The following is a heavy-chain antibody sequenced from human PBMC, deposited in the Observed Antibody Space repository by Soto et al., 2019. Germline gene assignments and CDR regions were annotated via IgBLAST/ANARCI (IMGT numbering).Heavy chain of an antibody. CDR1: GFSFRSYA. V-gene: IGHV3-30-3*01. D-gene: IGHD6-19*01. CDR3: ASGRDGGWSYYYYYAMSV. CDR2: IPYDASNK. Sequence: QVQLVESGGGVVQPGRSLRLSCAASGFSFRSYAMHWVRQGPGKGLEWVAVIPYDASNKYDADSVKGRFTITRDNYKNTPFLQVNSLRAEDTALYYCASGRDGGWSYYYYYAMSVWGQVTTVTVSS. J-gene: IGHJ6*02.